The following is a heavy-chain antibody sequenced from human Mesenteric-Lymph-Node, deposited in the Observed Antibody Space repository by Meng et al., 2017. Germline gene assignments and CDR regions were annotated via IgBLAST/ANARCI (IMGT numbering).Heavy chain of an antibody. D-gene: IGHD4/OR15-4a*01. CDR3: ARMDRYGGADAFDI. J-gene: IGHJ3*02. V-gene: IGHV3-7*01. CDR2: IKQDGSEK. Sequence: GGSLRLSCTTSGFSFSKYDMSWVRLAPGKGLEWVANIKQDGSEKYYVDSVKGRFTISRDNAKNSLYLQMNSLRAEDTAVYYCARMDRYGGADAFDIWGQGTKVTVSS. CDR1: GFSFSKYD.